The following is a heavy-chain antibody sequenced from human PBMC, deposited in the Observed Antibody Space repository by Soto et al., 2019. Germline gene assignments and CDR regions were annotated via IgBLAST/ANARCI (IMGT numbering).Heavy chain of an antibody. CDR1: GYTFTSFG. CDR2: ISAYNGNT. Sequence: ASVKVSCKASGYTFTSFGISWVRQAPRQGLEWMGWISAYNGNTKYAQKFQGRVTITTDTSTSTAFMELRSLRSDDTAVYYCARDPLTRYCSGPSCYLGYAFDIWGQGTMVTVSS. CDR3: ARDPLTRYCSGPSCYLGYAFDI. J-gene: IGHJ3*02. D-gene: IGHD2-2*01. V-gene: IGHV1-18*01.